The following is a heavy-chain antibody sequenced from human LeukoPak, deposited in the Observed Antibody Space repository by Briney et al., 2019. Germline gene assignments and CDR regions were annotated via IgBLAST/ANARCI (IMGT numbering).Heavy chain of an antibody. CDR3: ARGEGFRSFDY. CDR2: IYYSGTT. Sequence: SETLSLTCTVSGDSISGYYWSWIRQPPGKGLEWIGNIYYSGTTNYNPSLKSRVTISVDTFKNQFSLKLSSVTAADTAVYYCARGEGFRSFDYWGQGTLVTVSS. CDR1: GDSISGYY. V-gene: IGHV4-59*12. J-gene: IGHJ4*02.